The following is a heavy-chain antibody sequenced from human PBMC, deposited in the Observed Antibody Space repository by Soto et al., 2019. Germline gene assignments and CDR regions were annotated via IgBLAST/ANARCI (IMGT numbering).Heavy chain of an antibody. D-gene: IGHD2-15*01. CDR3: ARVGCSGGSCYTHYGMDV. J-gene: IGHJ6*02. CDR2: IIPIFGTA. Sequence: SVKVSCKASGGTFSSYAISWVRPAPGQGLEWMGGIIPIFGTANYAQKFQGRVTITADESTSTAYMELSSLRSEDTAVYYCARVGCSGGSCYTHYGMDVWGQGTTVTVSS. CDR1: GGTFSSYA. V-gene: IGHV1-69*13.